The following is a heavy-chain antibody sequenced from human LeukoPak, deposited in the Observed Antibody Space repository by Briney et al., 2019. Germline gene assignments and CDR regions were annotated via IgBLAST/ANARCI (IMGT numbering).Heavy chain of an antibody. J-gene: IGHJ4*02. CDR1: GFTFSSYA. V-gene: IGHV3-23*01. CDR3: ASLPWLVRWIYY. CDR2: IGGTNGRT. D-gene: IGHD6-19*01. Sequence: GGSLRLSCAASGFTFSSYAMSWVRQAPGKGLEWVSAIGGTNGRTYYADSVKGRFTISRDNARNSLYLQMNNLRAEDTAVYFCASLPWLVRWIYYWGQGTLVTVSS.